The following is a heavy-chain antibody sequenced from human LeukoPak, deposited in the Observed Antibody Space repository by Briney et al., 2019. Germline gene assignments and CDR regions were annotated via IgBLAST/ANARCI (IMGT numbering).Heavy chain of an antibody. CDR3: ARVTMVRGVITNYGMDV. Sequence: SETLSLTCAVYGGSFSGYYWSWIRQPPGKGLEWIGEINHSGGTNYNPSLKSRVTIPVDTSKNQFSLKLSSVTAADTAVYYCARVTMVRGVITNYGMDVWGKGTTVTVSS. V-gene: IGHV4-34*01. CDR2: INHSGGT. CDR1: GGSFSGYY. J-gene: IGHJ6*04. D-gene: IGHD3-10*01.